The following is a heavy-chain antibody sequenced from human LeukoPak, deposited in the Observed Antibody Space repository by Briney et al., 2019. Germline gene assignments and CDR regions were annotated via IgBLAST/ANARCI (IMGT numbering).Heavy chain of an antibody. D-gene: IGHD6-19*01. Sequence: GRSLRLSCAASGFTFRSSAMHWVRQAPGAGLERVALIWSDGSNKYYADSVKGRFTISRDNSKNTLYLQMNSLRAEDTAMYYCARDLGYSSGHGLDVWGQGTTVTVSS. V-gene: IGHV3-33*01. CDR1: GFTFRSSA. CDR3: ARDLGYSSGHGLDV. CDR2: IWSDGSNK. J-gene: IGHJ6*02.